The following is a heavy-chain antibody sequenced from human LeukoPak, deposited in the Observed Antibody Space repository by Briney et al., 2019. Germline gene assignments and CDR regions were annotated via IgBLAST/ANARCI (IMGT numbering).Heavy chain of an antibody. CDR2: ISGSGGST. J-gene: IGHJ4*02. V-gene: IGHV3-23*01. CDR3: AKDTRYSASYSTDYFDY. Sequence: GGSLRLSCAASGFTFSSYAMSWVRQAPGKGLEWVSAISGSGGSTYYADSVKGRFAISRDNSKNTLHLQMNSLRAEDTAVYYCAKDTRYSASYSTDYFDYWGQGTLVTVSS. CDR1: GFTFSSYA. D-gene: IGHD1-26*01.